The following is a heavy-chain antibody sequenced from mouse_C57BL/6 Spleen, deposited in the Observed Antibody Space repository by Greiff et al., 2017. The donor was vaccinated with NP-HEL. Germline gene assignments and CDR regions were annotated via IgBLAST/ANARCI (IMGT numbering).Heavy chain of an antibody. CDR3: ARGGEYYFDY. CDR1: GYTFTSYW. J-gene: IGHJ2*01. V-gene: IGHV1-69*01. Sequence: QVQLQQPGAELVMPGASVKLSCKASGYTFTSYWMHWVKQRHGQGLEWIGEIDPSDSYTNYNQKFKGKSTLTVDKSSSTAYMQFSSLTSEDSAVYYCARGGEYYFDYWGQGTTLTVSS. CDR2: IDPSDSYT.